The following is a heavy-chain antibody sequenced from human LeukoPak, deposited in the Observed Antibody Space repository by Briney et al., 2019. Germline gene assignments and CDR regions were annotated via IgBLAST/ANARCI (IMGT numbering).Heavy chain of an antibody. Sequence: PSGTLSLTCAVSGGSISSSNWWSWVRQPPGKGLEWIGEIYHSGSTNYNPSLKSRVTISVDKSKNQFSLKLSSVTAADTAVCYCARQVTESMVGATVDSNGYNWFDPWGQGTLVTVSS. CDR2: IYHSGST. V-gene: IGHV4-4*02. CDR1: GGSISSSNW. CDR3: ARQVTESMVGATVDSNGYNWFDP. D-gene: IGHD1-26*01. J-gene: IGHJ5*02.